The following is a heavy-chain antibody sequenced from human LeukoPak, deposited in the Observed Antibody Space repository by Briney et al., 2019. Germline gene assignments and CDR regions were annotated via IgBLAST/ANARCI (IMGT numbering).Heavy chain of an antibody. CDR2: TYYRSKWFN. V-gene: IGHV6-1*01. Sequence: SQTLSLTCAISGDSVSSNSAAWNWIRQSPSRGLEWLGATYYRSKWFNDYAVSVKSRMTINPDTSNNQFSLHLNSVTPEDTAVYYSARAAKGYFYVMDVWGQGTTVTVSS. J-gene: IGHJ6*02. CDR1: GDSVSSNSAA. CDR3: ARAAKGYFYVMDV.